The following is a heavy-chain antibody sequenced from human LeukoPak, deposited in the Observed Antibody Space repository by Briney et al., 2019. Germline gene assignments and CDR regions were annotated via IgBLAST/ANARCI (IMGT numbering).Heavy chain of an antibody. CDR1: GFTFSSYE. D-gene: IGHD2-2*01. Sequence: GGSLRLSCAASGFTFSSYEMNWVRQAPGKGLERVSYISSSGSTIYYADSVKGRFTISRDNAKNSLYLQMNSLRAEDTAVYYCARDLRSVVPAANGAYYYYGMDVWGQGTTVTVSS. CDR3: ARDLRSVVPAANGAYYYYGMDV. V-gene: IGHV3-48*03. J-gene: IGHJ6*02. CDR2: ISSSGSTI.